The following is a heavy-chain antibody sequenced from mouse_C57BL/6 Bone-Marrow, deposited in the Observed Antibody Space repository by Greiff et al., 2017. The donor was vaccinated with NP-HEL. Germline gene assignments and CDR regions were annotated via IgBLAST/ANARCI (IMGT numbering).Heavy chain of an antibody. CDR2: IDPENGDT. J-gene: IGHJ2*01. V-gene: IGHV14-4*01. CDR1: GFNIKDDY. D-gene: IGHD2-4*01. Sequence: EVQLVESGAELVRPGASVKLSCTASGFNIKDDYMHWVKQRPEQGLEWIGWIDPENGDTEYASKFQGKATITADTSSNTAYLQLSSLTSEDTAVYYCTTWYDYDDYFDYWGQGTTLTVSS. CDR3: TTWYDYDDYFDY.